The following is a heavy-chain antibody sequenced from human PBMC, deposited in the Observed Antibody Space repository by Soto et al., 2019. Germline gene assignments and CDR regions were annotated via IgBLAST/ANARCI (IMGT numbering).Heavy chain of an antibody. J-gene: IGHJ4*02. CDR1: GGSFSGYY. CDR3: ARGAGQLQSPFDY. Sequence: SETLSLTCAVYGGSFSGYYWSWIRQPPGKGLEWIGEINHSGSTNYNPSLKSRVTISVDTSKNQFSLKLSSVTAADTAVYYCARGAGQLQSPFDYWGQGTLVTVSS. D-gene: IGHD6-6*01. CDR2: INHSGST. V-gene: IGHV4-34*01.